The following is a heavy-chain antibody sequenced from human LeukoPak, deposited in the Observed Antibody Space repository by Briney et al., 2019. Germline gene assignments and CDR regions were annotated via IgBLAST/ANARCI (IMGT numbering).Heavy chain of an antibody. CDR1: GYSFTSYW. CDR3: ARSYCGGDCGNWFDP. CDR2: IYPGDSDT. D-gene: IGHD2-21*02. Sequence: GESLKISCKGSGYSFTSYWIGWVRQMPGKGLEWMGTIYPGDSDTRYSPSFQGQVTISADKSISTAYLQWSSLKASDTAMYYCARSYCGGDCGNWFDPWGQGTLVTVSS. J-gene: IGHJ5*02. V-gene: IGHV5-51*01.